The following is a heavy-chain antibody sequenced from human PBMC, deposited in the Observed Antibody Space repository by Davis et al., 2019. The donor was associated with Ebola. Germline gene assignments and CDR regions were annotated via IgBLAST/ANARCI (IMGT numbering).Heavy chain of an antibody. J-gene: IGHJ4*02. CDR3: ARAGIVDTAMVTGFDY. CDR2: ISYDGSNK. D-gene: IGHD5-18*01. CDR1: GFTFSSYA. V-gene: IGHV3-30-3*01. Sequence: GESLKISCAASGFTFSSYAMPWVRQAPGKGLEWVAVISYDGSNKYYADSVKGRFTISRDNSKNTLYLQMNSLRAEDTAVYYCARAGIVDTAMVTGFDYGGQETLVTVSS.